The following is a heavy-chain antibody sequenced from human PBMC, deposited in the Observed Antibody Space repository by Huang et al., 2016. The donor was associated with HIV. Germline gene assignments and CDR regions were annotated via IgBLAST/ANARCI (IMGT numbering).Heavy chain of an antibody. J-gene: IGHJ4*02. D-gene: IGHD2-21*01. CDR3: ARATYRDFEYSFDF. CDR2: IYATRTT. Sequence: QVQLQESGPGLVKPSQTLSLICSVSGDSITRRMNYYWPWVRQPAGQGLEYVGLIYATRTTSYNPPLKTRSSISLDTSKNQFSLRLTSMTAADTAVYYCARATYRDFEYSFDFWGQGILVTVSS. V-gene: IGHV4-61*09. CDR1: GDSITRRMNYY.